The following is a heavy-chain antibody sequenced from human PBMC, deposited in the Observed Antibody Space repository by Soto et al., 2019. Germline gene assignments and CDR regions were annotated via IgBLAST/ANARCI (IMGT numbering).Heavy chain of an antibody. V-gene: IGHV1-69*13. D-gene: IGHD5-12*01. CDR2: FIPIFGTA. CDR1: VGTFSSYA. J-gene: IGHJ6*02. Sequence: ASVKISCKASVGTFSSYAISWVRQAPGEGLEWMGGFIPIFGTANYAQKFQGSVTITADECTSTASMVLSSLRSEATAAYYYARVRNNGYDSSNYFYNYGRDVWGQGTTVTVSS. CDR3: ARVRNNGYDSSNYFYNYGRDV.